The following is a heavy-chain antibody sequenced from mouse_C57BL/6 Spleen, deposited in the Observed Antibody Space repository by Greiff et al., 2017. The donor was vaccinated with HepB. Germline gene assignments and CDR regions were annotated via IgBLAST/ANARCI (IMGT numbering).Heavy chain of an antibody. D-gene: IGHD1-1*01. V-gene: IGHV1-43*01. CDR3: ARGSYYGSPFDY. J-gene: IGHJ2*01. Sequence: EVMLVESGPELVKPGASVKISCKASGYSFTGYYMHWVKQSSEKSLEWIGEINPSTGGTSYNQKFKGKATLTVDKSSSTAYMQLKSLTSEDSAVYYCARGSYYGSPFDYWGQGTTLTVSS. CDR2: INPSTGGT. CDR1: GYSFTGYY.